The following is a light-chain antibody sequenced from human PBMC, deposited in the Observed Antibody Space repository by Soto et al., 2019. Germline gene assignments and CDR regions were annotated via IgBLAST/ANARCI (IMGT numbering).Light chain of an antibody. J-gene: IGLJ2*01. CDR2: RDN. V-gene: IGLV1-47*01. CDR3: AAWDDTLSGPV. CDR1: SSNIGSNF. Sequence: QSVLTQSPSASGTPGRRVTISCSGSSSNIGSNFVYWYQQLPGTAPKLLIYRDNQRPSGVPDRFSGSKSGTSASLAISGLRSEDEADYFCAAWDDTLSGPVFGGRTKLTVL.